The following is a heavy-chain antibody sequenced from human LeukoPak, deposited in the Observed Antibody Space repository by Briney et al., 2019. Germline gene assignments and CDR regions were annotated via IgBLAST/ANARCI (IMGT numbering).Heavy chain of an antibody. CDR3: AKEDYYDSSGYYYVPGDFDY. D-gene: IGHD3-22*01. J-gene: IGHJ4*02. CDR1: GFTFSSYA. CDR2: ISGSGGST. Sequence: PGGSLRLSCGASGFTFSSYAMSWVRQAPGKGLEWVSAISGSGGSTYYADSVKGRFTISRDNSKNTLYLQMNSLRAEDTAVYYCAKEDYYDSSGYYYVPGDFDYWGQGTLVTVSS. V-gene: IGHV3-23*01.